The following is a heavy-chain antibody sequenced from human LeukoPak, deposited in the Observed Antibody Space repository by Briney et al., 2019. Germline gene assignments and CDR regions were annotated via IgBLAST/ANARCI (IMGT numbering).Heavy chain of an antibody. CDR2: IYYSGST. V-gene: IGHV4-59*01. CDR1: GGSISSYY. CDR3: ARENYGGNSDDAFDI. D-gene: IGHD4-23*01. J-gene: IGHJ3*02. Sequence: PSETLSLTCTVSGGSISSYYWSWIRQPPGKGLEWIGYIYYSGSTNYNPSLKSRVTISVDTSKNQFSLKLSSVTAADTAVYYCARENYGGNSDDAFDIWGQGTMVTVSS.